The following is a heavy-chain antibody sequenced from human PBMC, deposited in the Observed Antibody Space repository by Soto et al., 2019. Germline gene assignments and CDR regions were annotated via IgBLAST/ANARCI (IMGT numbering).Heavy chain of an antibody. CDR1: GFRFEDYA. D-gene: IGHD3-10*01. J-gene: IGHJ6*02. V-gene: IGHV3-9*01. Sequence: EVQLVESGGGLVQPGRSLRLSCAASGFRFEDYAMHWVRQAPGKGLGWVSGIAWNSDIIGYAESVKGRFTISRDNGKNSLYLQMNSLRPEDTALYYCAKDHYGSAIYGMDVWGQGTTVTVSS. CDR3: AKDHYGSAIYGMDV. CDR2: IAWNSDII.